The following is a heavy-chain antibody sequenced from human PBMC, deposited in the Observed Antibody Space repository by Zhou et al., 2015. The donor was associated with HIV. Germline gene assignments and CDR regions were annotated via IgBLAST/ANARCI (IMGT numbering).Heavy chain of an antibody. D-gene: IGHD1-1*01. V-gene: IGHV3-30*04. Sequence: QVQLVESGGGMVQPGKSLRLSCAASGFTFNDYAMHWVRQARGKGLEWVAVMSSDGRKTYYADSVKGRFTMSRDNFDNTLYLQMNNVRGEDTAVYYCARDRPSTWNAEWVGFKDVWGEGTTVIVSS. CDR3: ARDRPSTWNAEWVGFKDV. CDR2: MSSDGRKT. CDR1: GFTFNDYA. J-gene: IGHJ6*04.